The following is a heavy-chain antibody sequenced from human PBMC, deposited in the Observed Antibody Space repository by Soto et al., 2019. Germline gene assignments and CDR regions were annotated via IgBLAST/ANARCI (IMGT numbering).Heavy chain of an antibody. D-gene: IGHD2-8*02. V-gene: IGHV1-18*01. J-gene: IGHJ4*02. Sequence: ASVKGSCKASGYTFTNYGISWVRQAPGQGLEWMGWINTYNGNTNHAQKLQGRVTMTTDTSTSTAYMELRSLRPDDTAVYYCVKDRSDTWSFDNWGQGTLVTVSS. CDR3: VKDRSDTWSFDN. CDR2: INTYNGNT. CDR1: GYTFTNYG.